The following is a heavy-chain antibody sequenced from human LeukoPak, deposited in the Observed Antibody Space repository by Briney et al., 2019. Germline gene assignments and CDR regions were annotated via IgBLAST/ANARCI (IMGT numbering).Heavy chain of an antibody. CDR3: ARSYYDILTGYYNVEAFDI. CDR2: ITPNSGGT. Sequence: GASVKVSCKASGYTFTGYYIHWVRQAPGQGLEWMGWITPNSGGTNYAQKFQGWVTMTRDTSISTAYMELSRLRSDDTAVYYCARSYYDILTGYYNVEAFDIWGQGTMVTVSP. CDR1: GYTFTGYY. D-gene: IGHD3-9*01. V-gene: IGHV1-2*04. J-gene: IGHJ3*02.